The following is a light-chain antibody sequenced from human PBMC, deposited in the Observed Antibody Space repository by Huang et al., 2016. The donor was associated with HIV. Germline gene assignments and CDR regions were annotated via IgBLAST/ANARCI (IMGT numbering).Light chain of an antibody. J-gene: IGKJ5*01. CDR3: QQFYSTPIT. CDR2: WAS. Sequence: DIVMTQSPDSLAVSLGERATINFKSSQSLLYRSNNKNYLAWYQQKPGQPPNLLIYWASTRESGVPDRFSGSGSGTDFTLTISSLQAEDVAVYHCQQFYSTPITFGQGTRLEIK. V-gene: IGKV4-1*01. CDR1: QSLLYRSNNKNY.